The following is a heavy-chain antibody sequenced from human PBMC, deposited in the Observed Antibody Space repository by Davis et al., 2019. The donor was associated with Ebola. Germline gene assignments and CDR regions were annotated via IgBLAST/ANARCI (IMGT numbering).Heavy chain of an antibody. Sequence: PGGSLRPSCTVSGGSISSSNYYWGWIRQPPGKGLEWIGSIYYSGSTYYNPPLKSQVTISVDTSKNQISLNLTAVTAADTAVYYCARLSMATRQPPFDYWGQGTLVTVSS. V-gene: IGHV4-39*07. CDR3: ARLSMATRQPPFDY. CDR2: IYYSGST. CDR1: GGSISSSNYY. J-gene: IGHJ4*02. D-gene: IGHD6-6*01.